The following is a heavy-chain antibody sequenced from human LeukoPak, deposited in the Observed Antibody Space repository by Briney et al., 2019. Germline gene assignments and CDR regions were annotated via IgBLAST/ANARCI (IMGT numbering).Heavy chain of an antibody. J-gene: IGHJ4*02. V-gene: IGHV3-74*01. Sequence: PGGSLRLSCAASGFTFSKYWMLWVRPAPGKGLESASRINTDGTVTTYADSVKGRFTVSRDNADNTMFLQMNSVRDEDTAVYYCATKQWLAPPPDSWGQGTPVTVSS. CDR2: INTDGTVT. D-gene: IGHD6-19*01. CDR3: ATKQWLAPPPDS. CDR1: GFTFSKYW.